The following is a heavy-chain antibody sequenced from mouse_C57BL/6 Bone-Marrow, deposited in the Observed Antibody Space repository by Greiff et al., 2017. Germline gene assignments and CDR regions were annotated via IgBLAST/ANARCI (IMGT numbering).Heavy chain of an antibody. CDR2: IFPGSGST. J-gene: IGHJ2*01. D-gene: IGHD1-1*01. CDR3: ARDTTTVVATFDY. V-gene: IGHV1-75*01. CDR1: GYTFTDYY. Sequence: QVQLQQSGPDLVKPGASVKISCKASGYTFTDYYINWVKQRPGQGLEWIGWIFPGSGSTYYNEKFKGKATLTVDKSSSTAYMLLSSLTSEDSAVYFCARDTTTVVATFDYWGQGTTLTVSS.